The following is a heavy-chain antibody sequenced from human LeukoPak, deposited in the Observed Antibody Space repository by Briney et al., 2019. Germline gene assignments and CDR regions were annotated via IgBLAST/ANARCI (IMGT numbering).Heavy chain of an antibody. D-gene: IGHD6-19*01. Sequence: AGGSLRLSCAASGFTFSSYAMHWVRQAPGKGLEWVAVISYDGSTKYYADSVKGRFTISRDNSKNTLYLQMNSLRAEDTAVYYCARARAVAAHYFFDYWGQGTLVTVSS. V-gene: IGHV3-30*04. CDR3: ARARAVAAHYFFDY. CDR1: GFTFSSYA. CDR2: ISYDGSTK. J-gene: IGHJ4*02.